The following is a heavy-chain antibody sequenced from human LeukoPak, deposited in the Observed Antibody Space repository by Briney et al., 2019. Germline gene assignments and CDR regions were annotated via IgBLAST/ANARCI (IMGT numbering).Heavy chain of an antibody. CDR3: PKPLLTPGN. CDR2: ISASGADT. CDR1: GFIFAKYA. D-gene: IGHD4-23*01. J-gene: IGHJ4*02. V-gene: IGHV3-23*01. Sequence: GGSLRLSCTTSGFIFAKYAMAWVRQSPGKGLEWVSTISASGADTYYADSVRGRFTISRDNSRNALCLQLSRLRVDDTAFYYCPKPLLTPGNWGPGTLVTVSS.